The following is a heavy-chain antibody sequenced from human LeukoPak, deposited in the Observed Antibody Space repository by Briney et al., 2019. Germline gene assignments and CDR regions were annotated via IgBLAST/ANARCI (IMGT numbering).Heavy chain of an antibody. CDR2: IKQDGHEK. Sequence: GGPLRLFCAASGFTFRSYWMSWVRQAPGKGLEWVANIKQDGHEKYSVDSVKCRFTISRDNGKNSLYLQINTPRAEDTAVYYCARDCSSTNCYRGGFDPWGQGTLVTVSS. V-gene: IGHV3-7*01. CDR1: GFTFRSYW. J-gene: IGHJ5*02. D-gene: IGHD2-2*01. CDR3: ARDCSSTNCYRGGFDP.